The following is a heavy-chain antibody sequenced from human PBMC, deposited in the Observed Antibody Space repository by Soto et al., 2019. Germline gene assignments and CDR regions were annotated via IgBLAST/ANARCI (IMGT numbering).Heavy chain of an antibody. Sequence: SETLSLTYTVSGGSISSGGYYWSWIRQPPGKGLEWIGYIYYSGSTNYNPSLKSRVTISVDTSKNQFSLKLSSVTAADTAVYYCARLGDGYNYGYFDYWGQGTLVTVSS. J-gene: IGHJ4*02. D-gene: IGHD5-12*01. CDR3: ARLGDGYNYGYFDY. CDR1: GGSISSGGYY. V-gene: IGHV4-61*08. CDR2: IYYSGST.